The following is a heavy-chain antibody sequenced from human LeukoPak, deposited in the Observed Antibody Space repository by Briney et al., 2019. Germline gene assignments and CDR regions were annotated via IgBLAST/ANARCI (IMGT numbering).Heavy chain of an antibody. CDR3: ARHFRRVPAALDY. CDR2: INPNSGGT. J-gene: IGHJ4*02. V-gene: IGHV1-2*02. CDR1: GYTFTGYY. Sequence: ASVKVSCKASGYTFTGYYMHWVRQAPGQGLEWMGWINPNSGGTNYAQKFQGRVTMTRDTSISTAYMELSRLRSGDTAVYYCARHFRRVPAALDYWGQGTLVTVSS. D-gene: IGHD2-2*01.